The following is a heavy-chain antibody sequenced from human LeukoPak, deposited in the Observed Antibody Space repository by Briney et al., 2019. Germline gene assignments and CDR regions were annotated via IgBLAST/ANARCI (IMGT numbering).Heavy chain of an antibody. D-gene: IGHD6-19*01. J-gene: IGHJ6*03. CDR1: GYTFTSYD. V-gene: IGHV1-8*01. Sequence: AASVKVSCKASGYTFTSYDINWVRQATGQGLEWMGWMNPNSGNTGYAQKFQGRVTMTRNTSISTAYMELSSLRSEDTAVYYCARGGSGWLYYYYMDVWGKGTTVTVSS. CDR3: ARGGSGWLYYYYMDV. CDR2: MNPNSGNT.